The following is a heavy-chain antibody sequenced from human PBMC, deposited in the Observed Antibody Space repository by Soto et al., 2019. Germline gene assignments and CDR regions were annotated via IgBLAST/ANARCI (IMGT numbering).Heavy chain of an antibody. CDR1: GDSIISSKW. V-gene: IGHV4-4*02. D-gene: IGHD6-25*01. Sequence: QVQLQESGPGLVKPSGTLSLSCAVSGDSIISSKWWSWVRQPPGKGLEWIGEIHHSGSTTYNPSLRSRVIMSVAKAKDQFSVQVASPTESDTAVYYCARGGTQPQRDSWGEGALVSVSS. CDR3: ARGGTQPQRDS. CDR2: IHHSGST. J-gene: IGHJ4*02.